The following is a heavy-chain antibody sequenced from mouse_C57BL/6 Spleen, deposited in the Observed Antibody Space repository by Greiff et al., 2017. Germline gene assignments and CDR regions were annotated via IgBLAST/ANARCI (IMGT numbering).Heavy chain of an antibody. V-gene: IGHV1-42*01. CDR1: GYSFTGYY. CDR3: TRSDNYFDY. CDR2: INPSTGGT. Sequence: EVQLQQSGPELVKPGASVKISCKASGYSFTGYYMNWVKQSPEKSLEWIGEINPSTGGTTYNQKFKGKAILTADKSSSTAYMELRSLTSEDSAVYYYTRSDNYFDYWGQGTTLTVSS. J-gene: IGHJ2*01.